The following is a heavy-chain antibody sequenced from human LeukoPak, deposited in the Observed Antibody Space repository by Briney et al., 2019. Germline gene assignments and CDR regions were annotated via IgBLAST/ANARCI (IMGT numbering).Heavy chain of an antibody. CDR2: IKQDGSEK. CDR3: ARDIVVVPAAILGVYYHYGMDV. D-gene: IGHD2-2*02. V-gene: IGHV3-7*01. Sequence: GGSLRLSCAASGFTFSSYWMSWVRQAPGKGLEWVANIKQDGSEKYYVDSVKGRFTISRDNAKNSLYLQMNSLRAEDTAVYYCARDIVVVPAAILGVYYHYGMDVWGQGTTVTVSS. J-gene: IGHJ6*02. CDR1: GFTFSSYW.